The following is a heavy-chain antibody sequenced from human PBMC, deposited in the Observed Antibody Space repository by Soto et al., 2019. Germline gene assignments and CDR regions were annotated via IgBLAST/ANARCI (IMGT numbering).Heavy chain of an antibody. CDR3: ARSGWYDY. CDR1: GYTFTSYG. D-gene: IGHD6-19*01. CDR2: ISAYNGNT. Sequence: GASVKVSCKASGYTFTSYGISWVRQAPGQGLEWMGWISAYNGNTDYAQKLQGRPQKLQGRVTMTTDTSTSTAYMELRNLRSDDTAVYYCARSGWYDYWGQGTLVTVSS. J-gene: IGHJ4*02. V-gene: IGHV1-18*04.